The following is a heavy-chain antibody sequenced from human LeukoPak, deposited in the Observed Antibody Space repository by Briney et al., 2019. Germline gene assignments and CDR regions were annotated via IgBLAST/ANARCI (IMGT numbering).Heavy chain of an antibody. J-gene: IGHJ3*02. CDR2: ISDSSITM. CDR1: GFTFSSHN. CDR3: ARDRAAIFAFDI. V-gene: IGHV3-48*04. Sequence: GGSLRLSCAASGFTFSSHNMVWVRQPPGKGLEWISYISDSSITMYYADSVKGRFTISRDNAKNSLYLQMNSLRAEDTAVYYCARDRAAIFAFDIWGQGTMVTVSS. D-gene: IGHD2-2*01.